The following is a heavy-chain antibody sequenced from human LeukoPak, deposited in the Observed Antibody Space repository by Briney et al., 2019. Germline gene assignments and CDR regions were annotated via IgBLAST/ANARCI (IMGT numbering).Heavy chain of an antibody. CDR2: IYSGGST. D-gene: IGHD6-19*01. CDR3: ARESSSGWYYYYGMDV. Sequence: GGSLRLSCAASGFTVSSNYMSWVRQAPGKGLEWVSVIYSGGSTYYADSVKARSTISRDNSKNTLYLQMNSLTADDTAVYYCARESSSGWYYYYGMDVWGQGTTVTVSS. V-gene: IGHV3-66*01. CDR1: GFTVSSNY. J-gene: IGHJ6*02.